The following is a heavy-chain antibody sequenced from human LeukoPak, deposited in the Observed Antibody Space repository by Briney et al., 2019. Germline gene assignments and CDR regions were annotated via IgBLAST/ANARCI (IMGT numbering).Heavy chain of an antibody. D-gene: IGHD3-10*01. CDR1: GFTVSSNS. CDR2: IYSGGNT. V-gene: IGHV3-53*05. CDR3: AKDGVLLWFGEYYYFDY. J-gene: IGHJ4*02. Sequence: GGSLRLSCTVSGFTVSSNSMSWVRQAPGKGLEWVSFIYSGGNTHYSDSVKGRFTISRDNSKNTLYLQMNSLRAEDTAVYYCAKDGVLLWFGEYYYFDYWGQGTLVTVSS.